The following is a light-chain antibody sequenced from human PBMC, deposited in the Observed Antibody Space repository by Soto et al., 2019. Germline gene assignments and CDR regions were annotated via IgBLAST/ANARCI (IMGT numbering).Light chain of an antibody. J-gene: IGLJ1*01. Sequence: QSVLTQPASVSGTPGQSITISCPGTSSDIGSYDYVSWYQQQQGEAPNLIIYEVTDRPSRVSNRFSGSHHGNTPSLTHSGHQAEDEADYYCSSFTSTSTRLFGSGTKVTVL. CDR2: EVT. V-gene: IGLV2-14*01. CDR3: SSFTSTSTRL. CDR1: SSDIGSYDY.